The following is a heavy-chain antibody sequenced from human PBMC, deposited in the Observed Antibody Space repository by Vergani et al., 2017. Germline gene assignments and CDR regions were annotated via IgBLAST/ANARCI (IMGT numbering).Heavy chain of an antibody. V-gene: IGHV4-59*01. J-gene: IGHJ6*03. Sequence: QVQLQESGPGLVKPSETLSLTCTVSGGSISSYYWSWIRQPPGKGLEWIGYIYYSGSTNYNPSLKSRVTISVDTSKNQFSLKLSSVTAADTAVYYCARGGNYDILRLHYYNYYMDGWGKGTTVTVSS. D-gene: IGHD3-9*01. CDR1: GGSISSYY. CDR2: IYYSGST. CDR3: ARGGNYDILRLHYYNYYMDG.